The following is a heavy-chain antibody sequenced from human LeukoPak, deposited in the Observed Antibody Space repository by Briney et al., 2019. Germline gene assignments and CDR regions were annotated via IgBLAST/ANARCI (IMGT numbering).Heavy chain of an antibody. Sequence: PGGSLRLSCAASGFTLSTYAMRWVRQAPGKGLEWVSTIRGGTTNTLYADSVKGRFTISRDNSKDTLYLQMNSLRAEDTAVYYCAKRYMGNYYFDYWGQGTLVTVSS. CDR3: AKRYMGNYYFDY. V-gene: IGHV3-23*01. CDR2: IRGGTTNT. J-gene: IGHJ4*02. CDR1: GFTLSTYA. D-gene: IGHD3-16*02.